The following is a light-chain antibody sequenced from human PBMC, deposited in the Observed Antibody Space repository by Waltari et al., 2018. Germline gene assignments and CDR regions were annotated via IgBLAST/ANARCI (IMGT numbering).Light chain of an antibody. J-gene: IGLJ1*01. CDR3: CSYTGFSTYV. CDR2: EGS. Sequence: QSVLTQPASVSGSPGQSSTISCTGTSSDVGSYNLVSWYQQHPGKAPKPMIYEGSKRPSGVSNRFAGSKSGNTASLTMFGLQAEDEANYYCCSYTGFSTYVFGTGTKVTVL. CDR1: SSDVGSYNL. V-gene: IGLV2-23*01.